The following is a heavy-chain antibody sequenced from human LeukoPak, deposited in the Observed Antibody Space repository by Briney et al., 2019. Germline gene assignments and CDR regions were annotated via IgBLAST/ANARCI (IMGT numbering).Heavy chain of an antibody. CDR2: IKEYGSQK. V-gene: IGHV3-7*01. Sequence: GGSLRLSCAASGFTFSSYWMSWVRQAPGKGLEWVANIKEYGSQKNYVDSVKGRFTLSRDNTKKSPYLQMISLRAEDTAVYYCARDRPSGSYDYWGQGALVTVSS. CDR1: GFTFSSYW. J-gene: IGHJ4*02. CDR3: ARDRPSGSYDY. D-gene: IGHD1-26*01.